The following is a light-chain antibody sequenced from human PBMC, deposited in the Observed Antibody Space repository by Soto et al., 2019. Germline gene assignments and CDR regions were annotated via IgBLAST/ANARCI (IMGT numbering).Light chain of an antibody. CDR3: QQYTNWHWT. V-gene: IGKV3-15*01. Sequence: EIVMTQSPATLSVSPGERATLSCRASQSVAGNLAWYQQKPGQAPRLLIYDASTRATGIPARFSGSWSGTEFTVTISSVQSEDFAVYYCQQYTNWHWTFGQGTKVEIK. J-gene: IGKJ1*01. CDR1: QSVAGN. CDR2: DAS.